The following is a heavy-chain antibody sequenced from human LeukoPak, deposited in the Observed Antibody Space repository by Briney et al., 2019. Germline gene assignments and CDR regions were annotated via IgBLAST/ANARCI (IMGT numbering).Heavy chain of an antibody. V-gene: IGHV1-18*01. J-gene: IGHJ5*02. CDR2: ISAYNGNT. CDR1: GYTFTSYG. CDR3: ARARCSSTSCYVGEDWFDP. Sequence: ASVKVSCKASGYTFTSYGISWVRQAPGQGLEWMGWISAYNGNTNYAQKLQGRVTMTTDTSTSTAYMELGSLRSDDTAVYYCARARCSSTSCYVGEDWFDPWGQGTLVTVSS. D-gene: IGHD2-2*01.